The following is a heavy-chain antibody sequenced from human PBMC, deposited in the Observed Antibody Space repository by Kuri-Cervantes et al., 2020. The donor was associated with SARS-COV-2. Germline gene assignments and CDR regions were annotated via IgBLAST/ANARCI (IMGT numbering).Heavy chain of an antibody. Sequence: GESPKISCAAPGFTFSSYAMSWVRQAPGKGLEWVSAISGSGGSTYYADSVKGRFTISRDNSKNTLYLQMNSLRAEDTAVYYCAPSTGDNGYWGQGTLVTVSS. D-gene: IGHD7-27*01. CDR3: APSTGDNGY. CDR1: GFTFSSYA. CDR2: ISGSGGST. J-gene: IGHJ4*02. V-gene: IGHV3-23*01.